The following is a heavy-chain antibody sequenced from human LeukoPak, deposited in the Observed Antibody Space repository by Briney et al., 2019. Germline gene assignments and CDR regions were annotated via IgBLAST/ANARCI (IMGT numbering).Heavy chain of an antibody. CDR1: GGSISSGGYY. D-gene: IGHD3-10*01. V-gene: IGHV4-31*03. CDR3: ARVLPDSGSPIDY. CDR2: IYYSGST. J-gene: IGHJ4*02. Sequence: PSETLSLTCTVSGGSISSGGYYWSWIRQHPGKGLEWIGYIYYSGSTYYNPSLKSRVTISVDTSKNQFSLKLSSVTAADTAVYYCARVLPDSGSPIDYWGQGTLVTVSS.